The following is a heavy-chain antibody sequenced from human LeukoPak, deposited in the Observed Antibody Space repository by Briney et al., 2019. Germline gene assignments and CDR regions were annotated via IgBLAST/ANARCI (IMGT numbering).Heavy chain of an antibody. D-gene: IGHD3/OR15-3a*01. CDR2: MNPNSGNT. V-gene: IGHV1-8*01. J-gene: IGHJ6*03. CDR3: ARALSWTTDSYYYMDV. CDR1: GSTFTSCD. Sequence: ASVKVSCKASGSTFTSCDINWLRQATGQGLEWMGWMNPNSGNTGYAQKFQGRVTMTKNTSITTDYMELNSLRSEDTAVYYCARALSWTTDSYYYMDVWGKGTTVTVCS.